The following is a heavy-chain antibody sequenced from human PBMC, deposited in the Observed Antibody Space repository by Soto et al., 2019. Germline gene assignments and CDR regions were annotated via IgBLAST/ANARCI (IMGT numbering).Heavy chain of an antibody. CDR1: GYTFTSYG. J-gene: IGHJ5*02. V-gene: IGHV1-18*01. CDR2: ISTYNGNT. D-gene: IGHD6-13*01. CDR3: ARSRSREFGP. Sequence: ASVKVSCKTSGYTFTSYGISWVRQAPGQGLEWMGWISTYNGNTNSAQKFQGRGIMTIDTSTRTAYMELRSLRSDDTAVYYCARSRSREFGPWGQGTLVTVSS.